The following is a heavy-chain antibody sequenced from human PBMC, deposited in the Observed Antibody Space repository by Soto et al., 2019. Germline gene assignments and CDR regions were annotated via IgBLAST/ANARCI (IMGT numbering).Heavy chain of an antibody. Sequence: QITLKESGPTLVKPTQTLTLTCTFSGFSLSTRDVGVGWIRQPPGKALEWLALLYWDDDNRYSPSLRRRLTLTKETSKNQMVLTMTNMDPVDTATYYCAHGSGWLFDYWGPGTRVTVSS. J-gene: IGHJ4*02. CDR1: GFSLSTRDVG. D-gene: IGHD6-19*01. CDR2: LYWDDDN. V-gene: IGHV2-5*02. CDR3: AHGSGWLFDY.